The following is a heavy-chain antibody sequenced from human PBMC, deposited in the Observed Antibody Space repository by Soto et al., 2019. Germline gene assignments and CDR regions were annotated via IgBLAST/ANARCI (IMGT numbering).Heavy chain of an antibody. J-gene: IGHJ6*02. D-gene: IGHD5-18*01. V-gene: IGHV3-33*01. CDR2: IWYDGSNE. Sequence: QVQLVESGGGVVQPGRSLRLSCAASGFIFSNFGMHWVRQAPGKGLECVAVIWYDGSNEYYADSVKGRFTISKDNSNSTLYLQMNSLRAEDRAVFYCARDDIEGRVVDTCGMDVCVQGSTVTVSS. CDR3: ARDDIEGRVVDTCGMDV. CDR1: GFIFSNFG.